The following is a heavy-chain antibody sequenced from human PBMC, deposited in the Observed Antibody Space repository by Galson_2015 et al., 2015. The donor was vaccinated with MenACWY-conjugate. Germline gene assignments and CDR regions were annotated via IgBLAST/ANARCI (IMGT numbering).Heavy chain of an antibody. CDR2: IFTSGSAV. J-gene: IGHJ4*02. CDR3: ARILESHHDY. Sequence: SLRLSCAASGFTFSGYSMNWVRQAPGKGLEWVSYIFTSGSAVQYADSVKGRFTVSRDNAKNSLYLQMNSLRVEDTAVYYCARILESHHDYWGQGTPVTVSS. CDR1: GFTFSGYS. V-gene: IGHV3-48*04. D-gene: IGHD1-1*01.